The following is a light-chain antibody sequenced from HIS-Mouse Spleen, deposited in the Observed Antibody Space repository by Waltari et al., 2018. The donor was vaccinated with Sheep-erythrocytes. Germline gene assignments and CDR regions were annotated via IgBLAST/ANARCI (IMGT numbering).Light chain of an antibody. CDR1: SRSSNSK. Sequence: QPVLTQPPSASASLGASVTLTCTLSSRSSNSKVDWYHQGPGKGPSFVMRVGTGGIVGSKGDGIPDRFSVLGSGLNRYLTIKNIQEEDESDYHCGADHGSGSNFVYVFGTGTKVTVL. V-gene: IGLV9-49*01. CDR3: GADHGSGSNFVYV. CDR2: VGTGGIVG. J-gene: IGLJ1*01.